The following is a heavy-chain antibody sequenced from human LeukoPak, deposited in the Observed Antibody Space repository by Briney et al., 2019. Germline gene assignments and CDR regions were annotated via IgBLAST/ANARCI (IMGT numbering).Heavy chain of an antibody. Sequence: ASVKVSCKASGYTFTSYYMHWVRQAPGQGLEWMGIINPSGGSTSCAQKSQGRVTMTRDTSTSTVYMELSSLRSEDTAVYYCARPDAPYYYDSSGYYYVGGHFDYWGQGTLVTVSS. CDR1: GYTFTSYY. CDR3: ARPDAPYYYDSSGYYYVGGHFDY. D-gene: IGHD3-22*01. CDR2: INPSGGST. J-gene: IGHJ4*02. V-gene: IGHV1-46*01.